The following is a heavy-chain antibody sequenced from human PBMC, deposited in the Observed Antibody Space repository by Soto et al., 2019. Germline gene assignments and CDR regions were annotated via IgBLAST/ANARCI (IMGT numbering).Heavy chain of an antibody. V-gene: IGHV1-3*01. J-gene: IGHJ4*02. CDR1: GYTFTSYA. CDR2: INAGNGNT. CDR3: ARVRAQRGYCTNGVCPLGYYFDY. D-gene: IGHD2-8*01. Sequence: ASVKVSCKASGYTFTSYAMYWVRQAPGQRLEWMGWINAGNGNTKYSQKFQGRVTITRDTSASTAYMELSSLRSEDTAVYYCARVRAQRGYCTNGVCPLGYYFDYWGQGTLVTVSS.